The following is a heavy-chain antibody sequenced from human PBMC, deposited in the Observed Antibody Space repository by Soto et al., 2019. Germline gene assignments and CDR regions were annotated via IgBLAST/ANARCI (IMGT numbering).Heavy chain of an antibody. V-gene: IGHV1-69*05. CDR3: ARVPCGAVRNYYGMDV. D-gene: IGHD4-17*01. CDR1: GGTFSSYA. CDR2: IIPIFGTA. Sequence: QVQLVQSGAEVKKPGSSVMVSCKASGGTFSSYAISWVRQAPGQGLEWMGGIIPIFGTATYAQKFQGRVTIXXDESTSTAYMALSSLRSEDTAVYYCARVPCGAVRNYYGMDVWGQGTTVTVSS. J-gene: IGHJ6*02.